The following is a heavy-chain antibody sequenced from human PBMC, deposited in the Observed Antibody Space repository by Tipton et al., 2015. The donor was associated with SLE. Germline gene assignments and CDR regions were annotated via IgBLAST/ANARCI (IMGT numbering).Heavy chain of an antibody. V-gene: IGHV4-59*01. CDR1: GGSISSYY. CDR3: ARCVGYSYGFDY. D-gene: IGHD5-18*01. J-gene: IGHJ4*02. CDR2: IYYSGCT. Sequence: TLSLTCTISGGSISSYYWSWIRQPPGKGLEWIGYIYYSGCTNYNPSLKSRVTISVDTSKKQFSLKLSSVTAADTAVYYCARCVGYSYGFDYWGQGTLVTVSS.